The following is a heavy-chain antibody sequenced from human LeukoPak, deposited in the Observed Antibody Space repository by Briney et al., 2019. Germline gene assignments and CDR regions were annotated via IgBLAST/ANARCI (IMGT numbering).Heavy chain of an antibody. Sequence: ASVKVSCKASGYTFTGYYMHWVRQAPGQGLEWMGWINPNSGNTNYAQKLQGRVTMTTDTSTSTAYMELRSLRSDDTAVYYCAREILDYDILTGYRLNWFDPWGQGTLVTVSS. CDR2: INPNSGNT. CDR3: AREILDYDILTGYRLNWFDP. D-gene: IGHD3-9*01. CDR1: GYTFTGYY. J-gene: IGHJ5*02. V-gene: IGHV1-18*04.